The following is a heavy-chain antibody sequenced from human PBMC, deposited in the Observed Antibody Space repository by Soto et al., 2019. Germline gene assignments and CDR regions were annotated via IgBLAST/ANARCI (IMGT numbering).Heavy chain of an antibody. V-gene: IGHV3-23*01. CDR2: ISGSSGEK. CDR1: GLAFSTFP. Sequence: EVQLLESGGGLVQPGGSLRLSCAASGLAFSTFPMNWVRQAPGKGLEWVSTISGSSGEKYYAASVKGRFTISRDNSKNTLYLQMNSLRAEDTAVYYCAKDPLEPWGGAYFDYWGQGTLVTVSS. CDR3: AKDPLEPWGGAYFDY. J-gene: IGHJ4*02. D-gene: IGHD2-21*01.